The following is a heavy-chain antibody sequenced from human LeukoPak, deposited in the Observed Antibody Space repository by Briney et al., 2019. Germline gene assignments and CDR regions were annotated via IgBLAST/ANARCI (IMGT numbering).Heavy chain of an antibody. CDR3: ARVLRITMVRGADTFDY. Sequence: GASVRVSCKASGYTFTGYYMHWVRQAPGQGLEWMGRINPNSGGTNYAQKFQGRVTMTRDTSISTAYMELSRLRPDDTAVYYCARVLRITMVRGADTFDYWGQGTLVTVSS. CDR1: GYTFTGYY. V-gene: IGHV1-2*06. J-gene: IGHJ4*02. CDR2: INPNSGGT. D-gene: IGHD3-10*01.